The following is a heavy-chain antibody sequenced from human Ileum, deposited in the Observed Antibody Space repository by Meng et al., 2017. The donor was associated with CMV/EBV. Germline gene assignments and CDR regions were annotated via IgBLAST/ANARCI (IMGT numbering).Heavy chain of an antibody. Sequence: HVHLLQSGDEVKKPGASVKISCKTSGYTFTDHTTGGVRQAPGQGIEWVGWISLGNGQTVYGHKLQGRVTVTTDTSTNTAYMELRNLRSDDTAMYYCARDVWGFDYWGQGTLVTVSS. D-gene: IGHD7-27*01. CDR2: ISLGNGQT. V-gene: IGHV1-18*04. CDR3: ARDVWGFDY. CDR1: GYTFTDHT. J-gene: IGHJ4*02.